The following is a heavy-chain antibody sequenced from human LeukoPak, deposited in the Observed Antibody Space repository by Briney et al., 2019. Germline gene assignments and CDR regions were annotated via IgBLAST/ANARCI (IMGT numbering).Heavy chain of an antibody. CDR1: GYTLTELS. Sequence: VASVKVSCKVSGYTLTELSMHWVRQAPGKGLEWMGGFDPEDGETIYAQNLQGRVTMTPDTSTSTAYMELTSLTSDDTAVYYCARRSGNWYYFDYWGHGTLVIVSS. J-gene: IGHJ4*01. V-gene: IGHV1-24*01. CDR2: FDPEDGET. CDR3: ARRSGNWYYFDY. D-gene: IGHD6-25*01.